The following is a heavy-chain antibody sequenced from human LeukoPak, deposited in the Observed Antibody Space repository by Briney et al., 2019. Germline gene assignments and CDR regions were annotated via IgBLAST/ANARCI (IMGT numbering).Heavy chain of an antibody. CDR2: INHSGST. J-gene: IGHJ5*02. Sequence: SETLSLTCAVYGGSFSGYYWSWIRQPPGKGLEWIGEINHSGSTNYNTSLKSRVTISVDTSKNHFSLKLSSVTDADTAVYYCAREIVGANWFDPWGQGTMVAVSS. CDR3: AREIVGANWFDP. V-gene: IGHV4-34*01. D-gene: IGHD1-26*01. CDR1: GGSFSGYY.